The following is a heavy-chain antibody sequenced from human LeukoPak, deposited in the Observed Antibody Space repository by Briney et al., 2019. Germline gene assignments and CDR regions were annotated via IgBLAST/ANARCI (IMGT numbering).Heavy chain of an antibody. Sequence: PGGSLRLSCAASGFTFSSYSMNRVRQAPGKGPEWVSSISSSSSYIYYADSVKGRFTISRDNAKNSLYLQMNSLRAEDTAVYYCARDPGVAARHFDYWGQGTLVTVSS. J-gene: IGHJ4*02. V-gene: IGHV3-21*01. CDR1: GFTFSSYS. CDR2: ISSSSSYI. D-gene: IGHD6-6*01. CDR3: ARDPGVAARHFDY.